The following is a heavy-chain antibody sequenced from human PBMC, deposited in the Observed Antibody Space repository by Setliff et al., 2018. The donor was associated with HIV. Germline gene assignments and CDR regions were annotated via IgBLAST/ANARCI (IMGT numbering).Heavy chain of an antibody. CDR1: GGTFSSYA. Sequence: ASVKVSCKASGGTFSSYAIYWVRQAPGQGLEWMGGTMPISGTPNYAQKFQGRVTITADESTSTAYMELSSLRSEDTAVYYCARVREYDSSSPGIDYYYMDVWGKGTTVTVSS. CDR2: TMPISGTP. D-gene: IGHD6-13*01. J-gene: IGHJ6*03. CDR3: ARVREYDSSSPGIDYYYMDV. V-gene: IGHV1-69*13.